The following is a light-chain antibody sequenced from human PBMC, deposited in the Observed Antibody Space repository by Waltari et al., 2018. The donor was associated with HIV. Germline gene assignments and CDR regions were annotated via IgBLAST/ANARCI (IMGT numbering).Light chain of an antibody. CDR2: ENN. CDR1: NSNIGAGFD. J-gene: IGLJ2*01. V-gene: IGLV1-40*01. Sequence: QSALTQPPSVSGAPGQSVTISCSGSNSNIGAGFDVHWYQQVPGTAPRLLIYENNDRPSGVPDRFSGSKSGTSASLAINGLQSEDEADYYCQSYDSRLSGSVVFGGGTKVTVL. CDR3: QSYDSRLSGSVV.